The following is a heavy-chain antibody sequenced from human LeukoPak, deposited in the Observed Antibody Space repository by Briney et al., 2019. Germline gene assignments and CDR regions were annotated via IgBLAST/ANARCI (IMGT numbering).Heavy chain of an antibody. Sequence: SETLSLTCAVSGGSISSSNWWSWVRQPPGKGLEWIGSIYYSGSTYYNPSLKSRVTISVDTSKNQFSLKLSSVTAADTAVYYCARDNLYYCSGGSCYSNNWFDPWGQGTLVTVSS. V-gene: IGHV4-4*02. CDR3: ARDNLYYCSGGSCYSNNWFDP. J-gene: IGHJ5*02. D-gene: IGHD2-15*01. CDR2: IYYSGST. CDR1: GGSISSSNW.